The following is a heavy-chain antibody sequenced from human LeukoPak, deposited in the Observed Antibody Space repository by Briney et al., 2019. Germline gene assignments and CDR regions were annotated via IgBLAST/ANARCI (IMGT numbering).Heavy chain of an antibody. CDR2: IYYSGST. CDR1: GGSISSSSYY. V-gene: IGHV4-39*07. CDR3: AGDIAARQGEETEDY. D-gene: IGHD6-6*01. J-gene: IGHJ4*02. Sequence: SETLSLTCTDSGGSISSSSYYWGWIRQPPGKGLEWIGSIYYSGSTYYNPSLKSRVTISVDTSKNQFSLKLSSVTAADTAVYYCAGDIAARQGEETEDYWGQGTLVTVSS.